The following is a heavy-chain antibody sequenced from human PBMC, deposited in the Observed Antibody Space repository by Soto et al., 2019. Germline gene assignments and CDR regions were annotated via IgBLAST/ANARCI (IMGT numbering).Heavy chain of an antibody. CDR1: GYTYTRYD. V-gene: IGHV1-8*01. J-gene: IGHJ6*03. CDR2: MNPNSGNT. Sequence: GAPVNLSCKTSGYTYTRYDSNRVLHATGQGLEWMGWMNPNSGNTGYAQKFQGRVTMTRNTSISTAYMELSSLRSEDTAVYYCARGGDYYYYYMDVWGKGTTVTVSS. CDR3: ARGGDYYYYYMDV.